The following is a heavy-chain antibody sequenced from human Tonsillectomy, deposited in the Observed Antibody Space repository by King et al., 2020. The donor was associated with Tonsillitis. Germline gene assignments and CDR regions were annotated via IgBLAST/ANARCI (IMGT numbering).Heavy chain of an antibody. CDR2: ISGRGGST. CDR1: GFTFSSYS. CDR3: ANQRAGLFDY. D-gene: IGHD3-10*01. J-gene: IGHJ4*02. Sequence: VQLVESGGGLVQPGGSLRLSCAASGFTFSSYSMSWVRQAPGKGLEWVSAISGRGGSTYYADSVKGRFTIPRANSKNTLYLQMNSLRAEDTAVYYCANQRAGLFDYWGQGTLVTVSS. V-gene: IGHV3-23*04.